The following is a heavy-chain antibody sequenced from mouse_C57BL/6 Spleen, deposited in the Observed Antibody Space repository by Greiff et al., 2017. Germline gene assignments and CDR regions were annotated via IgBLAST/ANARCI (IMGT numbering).Heavy chain of an antibody. CDR3: ARPPYYYGSSYWYFDV. D-gene: IGHD1-1*01. V-gene: IGHV5-17*01. J-gene: IGHJ1*03. CDR1: GFTFSDYG. CDR2: ISSGSSTI. Sequence: EVKLVESGGGLVKPGGSLKLSCAASGFTFSDYGMHWVRQAPEKGLEWVAYISSGSSTIYYADTVQGRFTFSRDNAKNTLFLQLTSLRSEDTAMYYCARPPYYYGSSYWYFDVWGTGTTVTVSS.